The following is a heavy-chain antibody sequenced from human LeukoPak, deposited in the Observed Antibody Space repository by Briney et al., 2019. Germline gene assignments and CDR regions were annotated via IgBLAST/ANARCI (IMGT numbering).Heavy chain of an antibody. D-gene: IGHD3-3*01. V-gene: IGHV3-7*01. CDR1: GFTFSDYW. J-gene: IGHJ3*02. Sequence: GGSLRLSCVASGFTFSDYWMSWVRQAPGKGLEWVANIKSDESERFFLDSVKGRFTISRDNAKNSLYLQMNSLRAEDTAVYYCARDESLGDFWSGYFDAFAIWGQGTMVTVSS. CDR3: ARDESLGDFWSGYFDAFAI. CDR2: IKSDESER.